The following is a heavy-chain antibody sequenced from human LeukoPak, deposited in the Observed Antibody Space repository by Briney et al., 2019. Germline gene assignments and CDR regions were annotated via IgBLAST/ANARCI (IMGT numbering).Heavy chain of an antibody. CDR3: AVAYCGGDCYSILDY. CDR1: GGSVSSGSCY. J-gene: IGHJ4*02. D-gene: IGHD2-21*02. Sequence: PSETLSLTCTVSGGSVSSGSCYWSWIRQPPGKGLEWIGEINHSGSTNYNPSLKSRVTISVDTSKNQFSLKLSSVTAADTAVYYCAVAYCGGDCYSILDYWGQGTLVTVSS. CDR2: INHSGST. V-gene: IGHV4-39*07.